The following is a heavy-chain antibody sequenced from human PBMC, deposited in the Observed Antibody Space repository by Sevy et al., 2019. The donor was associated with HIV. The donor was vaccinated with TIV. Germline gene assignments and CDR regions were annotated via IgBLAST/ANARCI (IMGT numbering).Heavy chain of an antibody. CDR1: GFTFSSYD. Sequence: GGSLRLSCTASGFTFSSYDMNWVRKAPGRGLEWVQKISSSGSSIYYADSVKGRFTISRDNAKNSLNLQMNSLRAEDTAVYYCTRNGGAFDNGFDPWGQGTLVTVSS. J-gene: IGHJ5*02. CDR2: ISSSGSSI. D-gene: IGHD2-8*01. CDR3: TRNGGAFDNGFDP. V-gene: IGHV3-48*03.